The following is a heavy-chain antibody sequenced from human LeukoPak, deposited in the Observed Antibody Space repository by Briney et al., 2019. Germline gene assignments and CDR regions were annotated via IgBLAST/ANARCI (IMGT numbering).Heavy chain of an antibody. J-gene: IGHJ4*02. CDR1: GGTISSYY. CDR2: TYYSGST. CDR3: AGMNYGYRGYY. Sequence: SETLSLTCTGSGGTISSYYWSWLPQPPGKGLEWIGNTYYSGSTNSNPSLKSRVTISVDTSKNQFSRKLSSVTAADTAVYYCAGMNYGYRGYYWGQGTLVTVSS. V-gene: IGHV4-59*01. D-gene: IGHD5-18*01.